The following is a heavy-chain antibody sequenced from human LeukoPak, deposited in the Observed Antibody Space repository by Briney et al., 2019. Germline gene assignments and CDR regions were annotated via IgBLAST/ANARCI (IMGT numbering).Heavy chain of an antibody. D-gene: IGHD2-21*01. Sequence: GGSLRLSCAASGFTFSSYGMHWVRQAPGKGLEWVAFIRYDGSNKYYADSVKGRFTISRDNSKNTLYLQMNSLRAEDTAVYYCAKDPTARKLWSMSWGQGALVTVSS. J-gene: IGHJ5*02. V-gene: IGHV3-30*02. CDR3: AKDPTARKLWSMS. CDR1: GFTFSSYG. CDR2: IRYDGSNK.